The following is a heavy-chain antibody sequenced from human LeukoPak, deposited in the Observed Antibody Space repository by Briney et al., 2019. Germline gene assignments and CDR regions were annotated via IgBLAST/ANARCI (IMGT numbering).Heavy chain of an antibody. V-gene: IGHV4-59*01. CDR2: IYYSGST. D-gene: IGHD6-6*01. J-gene: IGHJ4*02. Sequence: SETLSLTCTVSGGSISSYYWSWIRQPPGKGLEWIGYIYYSGSTNYNPSLKSRVTISADTSKNQFSLKLSSVTAADTAVYYCARSDPRRAARRYYFDYWGQGTLVTVSS. CDR1: GGSISSYY. CDR3: ARSDPRRAARRYYFDY.